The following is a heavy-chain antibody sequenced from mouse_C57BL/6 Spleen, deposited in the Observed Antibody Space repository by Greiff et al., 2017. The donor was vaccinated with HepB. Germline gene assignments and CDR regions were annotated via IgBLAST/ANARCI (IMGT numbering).Heavy chain of an antibody. J-gene: IGHJ4*01. CDR1: GYTFTSYW. V-gene: IGHV1-5*01. D-gene: IGHD1-1*01. Sequence: DVHLVESGTVLARPGASVKMSCKTSGYTFTSYWMHWVKQRPGQGLEWIGAIYPGNSDTSYNQKFKGKAKLTAVTSASTAYMELSSLTNEDSAVYYCTREIYGSDYYAMDYWGQGTSVTVSS. CDR3: TREIYGSDYYAMDY. CDR2: IYPGNSDT.